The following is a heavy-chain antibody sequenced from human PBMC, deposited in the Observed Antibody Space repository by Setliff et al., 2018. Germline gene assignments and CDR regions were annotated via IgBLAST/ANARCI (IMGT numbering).Heavy chain of an antibody. CDR3: ARVAASNWFDP. Sequence: GSLRLSCAASGFTFSSYAMHWVRQAPGKGLEYVSAISSNGGSTYYANSVKGRFTISRDNSKNTLYLQMGSLRAEDMAVYYCARVAASNWFDPWGQGTLVTVSS. CDR2: ISSNGGST. D-gene: IGHD6-25*01. CDR1: GFTFSSYA. V-gene: IGHV3-64*01. J-gene: IGHJ5*02.